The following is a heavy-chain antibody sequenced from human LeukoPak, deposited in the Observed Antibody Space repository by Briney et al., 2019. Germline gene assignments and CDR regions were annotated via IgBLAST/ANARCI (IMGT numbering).Heavy chain of an antibody. D-gene: IGHD4-17*01. CDR1: GFTFSSYG. V-gene: IGHV3-30*18. CDR3: AKGEETVTTLDY. Sequence: GRSLRLSCAASGFTFSSYGMHWVRQAPGKGLEWVAVISYDGSNKYYADPVKGRFTISRDNSKNTLYLQMNSLRAEDAAVYYCAKGEETVTTLDYWGQGTLVTVSS. CDR2: ISYDGSNK. J-gene: IGHJ4*02.